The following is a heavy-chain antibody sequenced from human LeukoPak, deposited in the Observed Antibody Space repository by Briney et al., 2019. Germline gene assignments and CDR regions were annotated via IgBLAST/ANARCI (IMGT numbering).Heavy chain of an antibody. V-gene: IGHV1-46*01. Sequence: ASVKVSCKASGYTFTSYYMHWVRQAPGQGLEWMGIINPSGGSTSYAQKFQGRVTMTRDTSTGTVYMELSSLRSEDTAVYYCASLTVGATLFDYWGQGTLVTVSS. CDR2: INPSGGST. CDR3: ASLTVGATLFDY. D-gene: IGHD1-26*01. J-gene: IGHJ4*02. CDR1: GYTFTSYY.